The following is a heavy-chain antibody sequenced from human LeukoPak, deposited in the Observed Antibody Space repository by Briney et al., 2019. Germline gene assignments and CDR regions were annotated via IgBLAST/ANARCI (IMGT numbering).Heavy chain of an antibody. CDR3: ASVRYCSSTSCYTGAFDI. V-gene: IGHV3-23*01. D-gene: IGHD2-2*02. J-gene: IGHJ3*02. CDR1: GFTFSSYA. CDR2: ISGSGGST. Sequence: GGSLRLSCAASGFTFSSYAMSSVRQAPGKGLEWVSAISGSGGSTYYADSVKGRFTISRDNSKNTLYLQMNSLRAEDTAVYYCASVRYCSSTSCYTGAFDIWGQGTMVTVSS.